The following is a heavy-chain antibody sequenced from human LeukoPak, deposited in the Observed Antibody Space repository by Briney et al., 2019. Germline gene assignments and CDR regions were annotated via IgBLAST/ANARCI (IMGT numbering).Heavy chain of an antibody. CDR2: MNPNSGNT. J-gene: IGHJ6*03. Sequence: GASVKVSCKASGYTFTSYGISWVRQAPGQGLEWMGWMNPNSGNTGYAQKFQGRVTITRNTSISTAYMELSSLRSEDTAVYYCARGVAAADYYYYYYMDVWGKGTTVTISS. CDR3: ARGVAAADYYYYYYMDV. CDR1: GYTFTSYG. V-gene: IGHV1-8*03. D-gene: IGHD6-13*01.